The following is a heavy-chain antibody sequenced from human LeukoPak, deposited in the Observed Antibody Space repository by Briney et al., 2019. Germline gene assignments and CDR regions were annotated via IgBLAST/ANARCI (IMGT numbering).Heavy chain of an antibody. CDR1: GGSFSGYY. D-gene: IGHD6-13*01. CDR2: INHSGST. V-gene: IGHV4-34*01. Sequence: SETLSLTCAVYGGSFSGYYWSWIRQPPGKGLEWIGEINHSGSTNYNPSLKSRVTISVDTSKNQFSLKLSSVTAADTAVYYCARGIAAARNWFDPWGQGTLVTVSS. CDR3: ARGIAAARNWFDP. J-gene: IGHJ5*02.